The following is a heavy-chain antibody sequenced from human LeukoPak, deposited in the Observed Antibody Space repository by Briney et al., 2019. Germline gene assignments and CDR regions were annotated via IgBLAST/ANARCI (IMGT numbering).Heavy chain of an antibody. CDR2: IYYSGST. CDR1: GGSISSYY. D-gene: IGHD5-18*01. Sequence: SETLSLTCTVSGGSISSYYWSWIRQPPGKGLEWIGYIYYSGSTNYNPSLKSRVTISVDTSKNQFSLKLSSVTAADTAVYYCARDGDAVMVDFDYWGQGTLVTVSS. V-gene: IGHV4-59*01. J-gene: IGHJ4*02. CDR3: ARDGDAVMVDFDY.